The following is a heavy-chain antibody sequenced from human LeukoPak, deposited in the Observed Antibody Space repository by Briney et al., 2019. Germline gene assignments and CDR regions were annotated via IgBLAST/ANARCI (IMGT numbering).Heavy chain of an antibody. Sequence: PSETLSLTYTVSGGSISSSSYYWGWIRQPPGKGLEWIGSIYYSGSTYYNPSLKSRVTISVDTSKNQFSLKLSSVTAADTAVYYCARQAHEYSSSGRDYWGQGTLVTVSS. D-gene: IGHD6-6*01. V-gene: IGHV4-39*01. J-gene: IGHJ4*02. CDR1: GGSISSSSYY. CDR3: ARQAHEYSSSGRDY. CDR2: IYYSGST.